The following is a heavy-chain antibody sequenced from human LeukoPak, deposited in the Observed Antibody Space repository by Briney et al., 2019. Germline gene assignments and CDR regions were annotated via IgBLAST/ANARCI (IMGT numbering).Heavy chain of an antibody. J-gene: IGHJ4*02. V-gene: IGHV3-74*01. D-gene: IGHD1-26*01. CDR3: ARVVAGATIDY. CDR1: GFTFSSYW. CDR2: INTDGSST. Sequence: PGGSLRLSCAASGFTFSSYWMHWVRQAPGKGLVWVSRINTDGSSTSYADSVKGRFTISRDNAKNTLYLQMNGLRAEDTAVYYCARVVAGATIDYWGQGTLVTVSS.